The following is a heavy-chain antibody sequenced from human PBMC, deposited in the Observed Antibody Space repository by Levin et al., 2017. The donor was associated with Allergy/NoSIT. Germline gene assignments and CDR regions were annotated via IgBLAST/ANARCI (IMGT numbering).Heavy chain of an antibody. D-gene: IGHD3-10*01. Sequence: SCAASGFTFDDYAMHWVRQAPGKGLEWVSGISWNSGSIGYADSVKGRFTISRDNAKNSLYLQLNSLRTGDNASYYCARDSVGFADAFDIWGQGTMVIVSS. CDR1: GFTFDDYA. J-gene: IGHJ3*02. CDR2: ISWNSGSI. CDR3: ARDSVGFADAFDI. V-gene: IGHV3-9*01.